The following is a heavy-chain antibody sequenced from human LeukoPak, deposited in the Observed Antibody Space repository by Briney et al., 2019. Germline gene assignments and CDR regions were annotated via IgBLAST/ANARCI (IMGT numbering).Heavy chain of an antibody. CDR3: ARDRPDGELDY. V-gene: IGHV4-30-4*08. Sequence: SETLSLTCTVSGDSISSGDYYWSWIRRPPGKGLEWIGYIYYSGSTYYNPSLKSRVTISVDTSKNQFSLKLSSVTAADTAVYYCARDRPDGELDYWGQGTLVTVSS. CDR1: GDSISSGDYY. D-gene: IGHD4-17*01. J-gene: IGHJ4*02. CDR2: IYYSGST.